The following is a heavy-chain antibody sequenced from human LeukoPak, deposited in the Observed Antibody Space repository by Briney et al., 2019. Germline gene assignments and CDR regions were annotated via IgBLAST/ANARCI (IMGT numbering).Heavy chain of an antibody. V-gene: IGHV3-64*01. D-gene: IGHD3-22*01. CDR3: ARDSSGGFDI. Sequence: LRLSCGASGFSCSRYDMHWVREAPGKELEYVSAISSNGGSTYYANSVKGRFTISRDNSKNTLYLQMGSLRAEDMAVYYCARDSSGGFDIWGQGTMVTVSS. CDR2: ISSNGGST. J-gene: IGHJ3*02. CDR1: GFSCSRYD.